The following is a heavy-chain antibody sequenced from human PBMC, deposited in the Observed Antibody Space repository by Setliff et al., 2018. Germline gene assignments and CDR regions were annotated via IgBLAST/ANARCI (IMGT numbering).Heavy chain of an antibody. CDR2: IYYSGTT. CDR3: ARAISGWYSAFYYYMDV. J-gene: IGHJ6*03. V-gene: IGHV4-39*01. CDR1: GGSISSSDFY. D-gene: IGHD6-19*01. Sequence: SETLSLTCTVSGGSISSSDFYWGWIRQPPGKGLEWIGSIYYSGTTYYNPSLKSPVTISIDTSKNQFSLKLSSVTAADTAIYYCARAISGWYSAFYYYMDVWGKGTTVTVSS.